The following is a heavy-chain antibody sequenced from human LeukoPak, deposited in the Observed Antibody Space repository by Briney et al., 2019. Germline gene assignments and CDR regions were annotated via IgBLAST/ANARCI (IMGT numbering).Heavy chain of an antibody. CDR2: INHSGST. J-gene: IGHJ6*03. D-gene: IGHD5-18*01. Sequence: SETLSLTCAVYGGSFSGYYWSWIRQPPGKGLEWIGEINHSGSTNYNPSLKSRVTISVDTSKNQFSLKLSSVTAADTAVYYCAREGGYSYGAWFYYYMDVWGKGTTVTVSS. V-gene: IGHV4-34*01. CDR3: AREGGYSYGAWFYYYMDV. CDR1: GGSFSGYY.